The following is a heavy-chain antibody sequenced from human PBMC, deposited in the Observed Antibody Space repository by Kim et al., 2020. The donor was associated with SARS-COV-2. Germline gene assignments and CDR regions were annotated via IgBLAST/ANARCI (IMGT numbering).Heavy chain of an antibody. V-gene: IGHV3-15*01. J-gene: IGHJ4*02. CDR2: IKSKTDGGTT. D-gene: IGHD3-9*01. CDR1: GFTFSHAW. Sequence: GGSLRLSCAASGFTFSHAWMSWVRQAPGKGLEWVGHIKSKTDGGTTDYAAPVKGRFTISRDDSKNTLYLQMNSLKTEDTAVYYCTTDRSFDLLTGYYLPYFDYWGQGTLVTVSS. CDR3: TTDRSFDLLTGYYLPYFDY.